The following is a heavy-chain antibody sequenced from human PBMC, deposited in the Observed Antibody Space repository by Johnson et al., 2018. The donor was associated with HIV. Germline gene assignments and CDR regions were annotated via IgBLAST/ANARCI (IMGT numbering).Heavy chain of an antibody. CDR1: GFTFSSFW. D-gene: IGHD6-13*01. V-gene: IGHV3-7*01. CDR3: ARDGESQQLPLGDALDI. Sequence: VQLVESGGGLVQPGGSLRLSCAASGFTFSSFWMTWVRQAPGKGLEWVANIKQDGSERYYVDSVKGRFTISRDNAKNSLYLQMNSLRAEDTAVYYCARDGESQQLPLGDALDIWGQGTMVTVSS. CDR2: IKQDGSER. J-gene: IGHJ3*02.